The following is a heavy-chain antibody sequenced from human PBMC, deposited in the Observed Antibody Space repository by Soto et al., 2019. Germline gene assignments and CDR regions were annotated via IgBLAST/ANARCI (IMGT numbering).Heavy chain of an antibody. Sequence: SVKVSCKASGGTFSSYTISWVRQAPGQGLEWMGRIIPILGIANYAQKFQGRVTITADMSTSTAYMELNSLRSDDTAVYYCAARGGRDYYMDVWGKGTSVTVSS. CDR2: IIPILGIA. V-gene: IGHV1-69*02. D-gene: IGHD2-15*01. J-gene: IGHJ6*03. CDR3: AARGGRDYYMDV. CDR1: GGTFSSYT.